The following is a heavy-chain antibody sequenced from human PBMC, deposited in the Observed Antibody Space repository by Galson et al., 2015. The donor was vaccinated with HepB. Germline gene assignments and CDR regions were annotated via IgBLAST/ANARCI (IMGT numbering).Heavy chain of an antibody. Sequence: SLRLSCAASGFTFSSYGMHWVRQAPGKGLEWVAVISYDGSNKYYADSVKGRFTISRDNSKNTLYLQMNSLRAEDTAVYYCAKYDEGYYVDYWGQGTLVTVSS. CDR3: AKYDEGYYVDY. J-gene: IGHJ4*02. D-gene: IGHD3-16*01. CDR2: ISYDGSNK. V-gene: IGHV3-30*18. CDR1: GFTFSSYG.